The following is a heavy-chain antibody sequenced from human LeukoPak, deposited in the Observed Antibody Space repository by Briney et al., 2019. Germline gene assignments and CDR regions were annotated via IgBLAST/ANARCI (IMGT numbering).Heavy chain of an antibody. D-gene: IGHD3-10*01. CDR1: GFTFDDYT. CDR3: AKDQGTYYFDY. J-gene: IGHJ4*02. V-gene: IGHV3-23*01. CDR2: ISGSGGTT. Sequence: GGSLRLSCAASGFTFDDYTMHWVRQAPGKGLEWVSAISGSGGTTYYADSVKGRFTISRDNSKNTLYLQMNSLRAEDTAVYYCAKDQGTYYFDYWGQGTLVTVSS.